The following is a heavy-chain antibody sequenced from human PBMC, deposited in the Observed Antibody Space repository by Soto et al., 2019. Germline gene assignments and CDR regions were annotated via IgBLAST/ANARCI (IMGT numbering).Heavy chain of an antibody. CDR1: GFTFDDYA. Sequence: GGSLRLSCAASGFTFDDYAMHWVRQAPGKGLEWVSGISWNSGSIGYADSVKGRFTISRDNAKNSLYLQMNSLRAEDTALYYCAKDAAPFGYCSSTSCFYFDYWGQGTLVTVSS. J-gene: IGHJ4*02. CDR3: AKDAAPFGYCSSTSCFYFDY. V-gene: IGHV3-9*01. D-gene: IGHD2-2*01. CDR2: ISWNSGSI.